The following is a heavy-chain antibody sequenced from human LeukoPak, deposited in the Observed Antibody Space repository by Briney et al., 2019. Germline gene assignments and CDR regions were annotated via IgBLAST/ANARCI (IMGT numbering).Heavy chain of an antibody. D-gene: IGHD6-13*01. Sequence: SETLSLTCTVSGGSISSYYWSWIRQPPGKGLEWIGYIYYSGSTNYNPSFKSRVTISVDTSKNQFSLKLSSVTAADTAVYYCARGYSSSWYWFDPWGQGTLVTVSS. CDR3: ARGYSSSWYWFDP. V-gene: IGHV4-59*08. CDR1: GGSISSYY. CDR2: IYYSGST. J-gene: IGHJ5*02.